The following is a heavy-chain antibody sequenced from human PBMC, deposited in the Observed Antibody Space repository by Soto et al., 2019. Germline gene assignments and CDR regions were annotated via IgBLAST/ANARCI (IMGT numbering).Heavy chain of an antibody. J-gene: IGHJ6*01. CDR1: GLIFSDYH. D-gene: IGHD6-19*01. Sequence: EVQLVESGGGLVQPGGSLRLSCAASGLIFSDYHMDWVRQAPGKGLEWVGRIRRKANSYTTESAASVKGGFTISRDDSKNSRYLQIDALKSEDRAVYYGALLGGWSGGSSGMDGWGQGTTVTVSS. CDR3: ALLGGWSGGSSGMDG. V-gene: IGHV3-72*01. CDR2: IRRKANSYTT.